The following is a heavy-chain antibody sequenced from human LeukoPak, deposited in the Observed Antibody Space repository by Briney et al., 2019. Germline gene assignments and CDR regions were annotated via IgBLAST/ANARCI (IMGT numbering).Heavy chain of an antibody. D-gene: IGHD1-26*01. Sequence: SETLSLTCNVSGGSISSSSYYWGWIRQPPGKGLKWIVSIYYSASTYYKQSLSSVVTISVDTSKNAFSLMLSPVTVADTAVYSGARGWEILNDAFEIWGQGKMVTVSS. CDR2: IYYSAST. J-gene: IGHJ3*02. CDR3: ARGWEILNDAFEI. V-gene: IGHV4-39*01. CDR1: GGSISSSSYY.